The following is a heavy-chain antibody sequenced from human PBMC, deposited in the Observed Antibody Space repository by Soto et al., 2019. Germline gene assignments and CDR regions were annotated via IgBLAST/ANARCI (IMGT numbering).Heavy chain of an antibody. Sequence: QVQLVQSGAEVKKPGSSVKVSCKASGGIFSTYAISWLRQAPGQGLEWMGGIIPLVGTPNYAQRFQGRVTINADESTSTAYMELSRLRSEDTAVYYCARDRDDYGSGNYYNRIDFWGQGTLVTVSS. J-gene: IGHJ4*02. CDR3: ARDRDDYGSGNYYNRIDF. CDR1: GGIFSTYA. V-gene: IGHV1-69*01. CDR2: IIPLVGTP. D-gene: IGHD3-10*01.